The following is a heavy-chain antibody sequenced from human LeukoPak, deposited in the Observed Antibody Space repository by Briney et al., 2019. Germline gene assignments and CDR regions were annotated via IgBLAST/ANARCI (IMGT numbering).Heavy chain of an antibody. D-gene: IGHD3-10*01. V-gene: IGHV3-23*01. Sequence: GRSLRLSCAASGCTFSRYAMSWVRQAPAKGLEWVSAMSGSGGSTYSAESVKGRFTISRDNSKNTLYLQINRLRAEDTAVYYCAKSSGTMVQGANWFAPWGQGTLVTLSS. J-gene: IGHJ5*02. CDR3: AKSSGTMVQGANWFAP. CDR2: MSGSGGST. CDR1: GCTFSRYA.